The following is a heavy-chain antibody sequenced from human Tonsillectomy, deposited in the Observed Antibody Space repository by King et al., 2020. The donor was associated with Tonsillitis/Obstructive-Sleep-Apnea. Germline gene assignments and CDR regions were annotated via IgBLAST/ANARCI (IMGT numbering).Heavy chain of an antibody. CDR2: IYYSEST. D-gene: IGHD3-10*01. J-gene: IGHJ1*01. V-gene: IGHV4-31*03. CDR1: GGSISNGAYY. CDR3: VTRIRGGTEYFQN. Sequence: QLQESGPGLVKPLQTLSLTCTVSGGSISNGAYYWSWVRQRPGKGLEWIGYIYYSESTHYNPPLKSRVTISEETSKNQFSLSLSSVTAADTAVYYCVTRIRGGTEYFQNWGQGTLVTVSS.